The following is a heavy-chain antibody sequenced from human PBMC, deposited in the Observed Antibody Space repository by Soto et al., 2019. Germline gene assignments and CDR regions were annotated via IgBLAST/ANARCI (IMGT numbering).Heavy chain of an antibody. CDR2: IYYSGST. CDR1: GGSISSYY. V-gene: IGHV4-59*01. J-gene: IGHJ4*02. Sequence: PSETLSLNCTVFGGSISSYYWSWIRQPPGKGLEWIGYIYYSGSTNYNPSLKSRVTISVDTSKNQFSLKLSSVTAADTAVYYCARVTSGSPQGADYWGQGTLVTVSS. D-gene: IGHD3-10*01. CDR3: ARVTSGSPQGADY.